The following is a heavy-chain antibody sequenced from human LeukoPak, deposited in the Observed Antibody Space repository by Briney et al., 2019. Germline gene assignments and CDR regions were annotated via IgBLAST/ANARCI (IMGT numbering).Heavy chain of an antibody. J-gene: IGHJ5*02. V-gene: IGHV4-59*12. CDR1: GGSISNYY. CDR2: IYYTGST. CDR3: ARDSRSGWGNWFDP. D-gene: IGHD6-19*01. Sequence: SETLSLTCTVSGGSISNYYWSWIRQPPGKTLEWIGYIYYTGSTNYNPSLRSRVTISVDTSKNQFSLKLSSVTAADTAVYYCARDSRSGWGNWFDPWGQGTLVTVSS.